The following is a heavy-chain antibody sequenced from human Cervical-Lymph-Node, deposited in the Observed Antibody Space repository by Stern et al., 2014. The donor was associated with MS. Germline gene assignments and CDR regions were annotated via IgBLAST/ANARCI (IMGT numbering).Heavy chain of an antibody. CDR3: ARGELKEGLVRGMDV. CDR1: GGTFSSYA. Sequence: QVQLVESGAEVKKPGSSVKVSCKDSGGTFSSYAISWGRQAPGQGLEWMGGIIPIFGTANAAQKFQGRVTITADESTSTAYMELSSLRSEDTAVYYCARGELKEGLVRGMDVWGQGTTVTVSS. V-gene: IGHV1-69*01. D-gene: IGHD1-26*01. J-gene: IGHJ6*02. CDR2: IIPIFGTA.